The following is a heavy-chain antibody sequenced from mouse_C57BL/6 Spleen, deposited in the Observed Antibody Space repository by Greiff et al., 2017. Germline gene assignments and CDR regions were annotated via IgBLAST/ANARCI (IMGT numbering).Heavy chain of an antibody. CDR3: ARSPQTLYDYAWFAY. Sequence: EVQLQQSGPELVKPGASVKISCKASGYTFTDYYMNWVKQSHGKSLEWIGDINPNNGGTSYNQKFKGKATLTVAKSSSTAYMEIRILSSEDSAVYYCARSPQTLYDYAWFAYWGQGTLVTVSA. CDR2: INPNNGGT. D-gene: IGHD2-4*01. V-gene: IGHV1-26*01. CDR1: GYTFTDYY. J-gene: IGHJ3*01.